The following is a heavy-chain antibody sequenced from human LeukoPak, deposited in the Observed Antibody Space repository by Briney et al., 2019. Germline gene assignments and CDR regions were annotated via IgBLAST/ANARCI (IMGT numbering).Heavy chain of an antibody. V-gene: IGHV1-69*05. Sequence: ASVKVSCKASGGTFSSYAISWVRQAPGQGLEWMGRIIPIFGTANYAQKSQGRVTITTDESTSTAYMELSSLRSEDTAVYYCASPRPLEMATMRPERAFDIWGQGTMVTVSS. CDR2: IIPIFGTA. J-gene: IGHJ3*02. D-gene: IGHD5-24*01. CDR1: GGTFSSYA. CDR3: ASPRPLEMATMRPERAFDI.